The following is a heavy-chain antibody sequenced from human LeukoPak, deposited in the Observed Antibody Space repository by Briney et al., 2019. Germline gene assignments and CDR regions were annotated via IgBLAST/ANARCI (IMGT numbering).Heavy chain of an antibody. CDR2: IYYSGST. Sequence: SETLSLTCTVSGGSISSYYWSWIRQPPGKGLEWIGYIYYSGSTNYNPSLKSRVTISVDTSKNQFSLKLSSVTAADTAVYYCARLDDSSGYYGWYFDYWGQGTLVTVSS. V-gene: IGHV4-59*01. CDR3: ARLDDSSGYYGWYFDY. J-gene: IGHJ4*02. CDR1: GGSISSYY. D-gene: IGHD3-22*01.